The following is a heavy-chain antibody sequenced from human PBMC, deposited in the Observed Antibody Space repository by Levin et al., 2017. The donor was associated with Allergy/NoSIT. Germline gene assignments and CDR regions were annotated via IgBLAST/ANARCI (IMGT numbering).Heavy chain of an antibody. D-gene: IGHD6-13*01. Sequence: SGPTLVKPTQTLTLTCTFSGFSLSTSGVGVGWIRQPPGKALEWLALIYWDDDKRYSPSLKSRLTITKDTSKNQVVLTMTNMDPVDTATYYCAHRQSLGSWSLVYFDYWGQGTLVTVSS. CDR1: GFSLSTSGVG. CDR3: AHRQSLGSWSLVYFDY. CDR2: IYWDDDK. J-gene: IGHJ4*02. V-gene: IGHV2-5*02.